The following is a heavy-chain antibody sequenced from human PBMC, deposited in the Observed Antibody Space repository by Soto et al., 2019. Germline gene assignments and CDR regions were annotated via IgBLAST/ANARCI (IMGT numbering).Heavy chain of an antibody. CDR2: MSLDGNSR. J-gene: IGHJ4*02. V-gene: IGHV3-30-3*01. D-gene: IGHD2-21*01. CDR1: GFAVSSYS. CDR3: TRGRSVIENNDFEH. Sequence: QVQLVESGGGVVQPGTSLRLSCAASGFAVSSYSVHWVRQAPGKGLEWVAAMSLDGNSRYFADSVKGRFTISRDTSKNTWSLQMNSLGPEDSAVYHCTRGRSVIENNDFEHWGQGTQVTVSS.